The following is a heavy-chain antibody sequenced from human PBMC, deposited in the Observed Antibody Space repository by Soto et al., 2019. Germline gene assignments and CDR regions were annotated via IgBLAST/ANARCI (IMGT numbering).Heavy chain of an antibody. Sequence: GGSLRLSCEASGFTFSRYDMHWVRQATGKGLEWVSAIGTAGDTYYPGSVKGRFTVSRENAKNSLYLQMNSLSAGDTAVYYCAGGGYASDYYYYYGMDVWGQETTVTVSS. CDR1: GFTFSRYD. V-gene: IGHV3-13*01. J-gene: IGHJ6*02. D-gene: IGHD5-12*01. CDR3: AGGGYASDYYYYYGMDV. CDR2: IGTAGDT.